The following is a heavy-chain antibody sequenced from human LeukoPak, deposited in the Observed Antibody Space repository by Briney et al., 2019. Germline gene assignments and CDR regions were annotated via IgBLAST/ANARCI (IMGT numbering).Heavy chain of an antibody. CDR1: GYTFTSYG. J-gene: IGHJ5*02. CDR2: ISAYNGNT. CDR3: ARSELRYFDWLLMNNWFDP. D-gene: IGHD3-9*01. Sequence: ASVKVSCKASGYTFTSYGISWVRQAPGQGLGWVGWISAYNGNTNYAQKLQGRVTMNTDTSTSTAYMELRSLRSDDTAVYYCARSELRYFDWLLMNNWFDPWGQGTLVTVSS. V-gene: IGHV1-18*01.